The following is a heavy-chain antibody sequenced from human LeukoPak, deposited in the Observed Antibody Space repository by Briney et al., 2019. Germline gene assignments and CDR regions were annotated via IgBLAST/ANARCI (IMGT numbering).Heavy chain of an antibody. CDR1: GFNFSSYA. CDR3: AKWSPYGGNPGY. Sequence: PGGSLRLSCAASGFNFSSYAMSWVRQAPGKGLEWVSAISGSGGSTYYADSVKGRFTISRDNSKNTLYLQMSSLRAEDTAVYYCAKWSPYGGNPGYWGQGTLVTVSS. J-gene: IGHJ4*02. CDR2: ISGSGGST. D-gene: IGHD4-23*01. V-gene: IGHV3-23*01.